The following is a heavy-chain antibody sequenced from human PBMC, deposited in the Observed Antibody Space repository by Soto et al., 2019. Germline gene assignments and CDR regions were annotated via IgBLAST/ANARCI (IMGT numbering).Heavy chain of an antibody. V-gene: IGHV1-69*04. D-gene: IGHD3-3*01. CDR1: GGTFSSYT. J-gene: IGHJ3*02. CDR3: ARERQRFLEWFSAFDI. Sequence: GASVKVSCRASGGTFSSYTISWVGQAPGQGLEWMGRIIPNHGIANYAQKLQGRVTMTTDTSTSTAYMELRSLRSDDTAVYYCARERQRFLEWFSAFDIWGQGTMVTVSS. CDR2: IIPNHGIA.